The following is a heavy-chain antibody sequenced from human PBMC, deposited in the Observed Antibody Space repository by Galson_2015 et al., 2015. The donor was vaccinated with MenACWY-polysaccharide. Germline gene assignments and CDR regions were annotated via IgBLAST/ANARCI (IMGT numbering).Heavy chain of an antibody. CDR2: ISKSGDSI. Sequence: SLRISCEASGFSLGAWYMSWIRQAPGKGLEWLSYISKSGDSIYYGDSVKGRFAISRGDAKNSLYLQLASLEVEDTAIYYCARGHYGLDVWGQGTTVTVSS. V-gene: IGHV3-11*01. J-gene: IGHJ6*02. CDR3: ARGHYGLDV. CDR1: GFSLGAWY.